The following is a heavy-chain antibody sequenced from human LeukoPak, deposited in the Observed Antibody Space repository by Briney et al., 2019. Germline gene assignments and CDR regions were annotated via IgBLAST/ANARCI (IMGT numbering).Heavy chain of an antibody. D-gene: IGHD4-17*01. Sequence: GASVKVSCKASGYTFTGYYMHWVRQAPGQGLEWMGWINPNSGGTNYAQKFQGRVTMTRDTSISTAYMELSRLRSDDTAVYYCARGPATVTTYYYYYYMDVWGKGTTVTVSS. CDR3: ARGPATVTTYYYYYYMDV. CDR1: GYTFTGYY. V-gene: IGHV1-2*02. J-gene: IGHJ6*03. CDR2: INPNSGGT.